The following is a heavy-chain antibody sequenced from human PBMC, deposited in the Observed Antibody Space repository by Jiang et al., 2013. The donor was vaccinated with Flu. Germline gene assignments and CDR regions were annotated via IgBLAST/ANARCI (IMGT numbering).Heavy chain of an antibody. J-gene: IGHJ6*02. CDR2: IYPGDSDT. CDR1: GYSFTSYW. D-gene: IGHD6-6*01. Sequence: GAEVKKPGESLKISCKGSGYSFTSYWIGWVRQMPGKGLEWMGIIYPGDSDTRYSPSFQGQVTISADKSISTAYLQWSSLKASGTAMYYCARRHPSGGAARFYYGMDVWGQGTTVTVSS. CDR3: ARRHPSGGAARFYYGMDV. V-gene: IGHV5-51*01.